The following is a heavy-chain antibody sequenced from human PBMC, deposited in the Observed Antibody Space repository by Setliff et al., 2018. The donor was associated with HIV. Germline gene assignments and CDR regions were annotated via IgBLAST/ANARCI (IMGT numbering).Heavy chain of an antibody. CDR3: ARGGPGSSFGYDWFDP. J-gene: IGHJ5*02. D-gene: IGHD5-18*01. CDR2: INPNGGST. V-gene: IGHV1-46*01. CDR1: GYTSTSYY. Sequence: ASVKVSCKASGYTSTSYYVHFVRQAPGQGPEWMGIINPNGGSTNYAQKFEGRVAMTADTSTNNVHMYLSSLRSEDTAIYYCARGGPGSSFGYDWFDPWGQGIPVTVSS.